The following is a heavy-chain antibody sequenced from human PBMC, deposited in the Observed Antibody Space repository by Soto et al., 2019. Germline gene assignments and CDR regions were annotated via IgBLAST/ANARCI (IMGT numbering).Heavy chain of an antibody. CDR1: GYNFAVYA. Sequence: SVKVSCKASGYNFAVYAVNCVRQSPLQGLDWMGWVNAGNGHTKYSENFQGRVTITRDASANTAFMELSSLRSEDTALYFCARGIWERSSGWYYFDLWGQGTRVTVSS. CDR2: VNAGNGHT. J-gene: IGHJ4*02. CDR3: ARGIWERSSGWYYFDL. D-gene: IGHD6-19*01. V-gene: IGHV1-3*01.